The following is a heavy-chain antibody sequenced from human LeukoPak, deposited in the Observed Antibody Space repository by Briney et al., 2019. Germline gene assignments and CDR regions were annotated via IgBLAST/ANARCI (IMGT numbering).Heavy chain of an antibody. Sequence: GGSLRLSCTASGFTFSSYSLNWVRQAPGKGLEWVSSVSTGSNYIYYADSVKGRFTISRDNAQNSLYLQMNSLRAEDTAIYYCVRDRGTYRPIDYWGQGTLVTVSS. CDR2: VSTGSNYI. D-gene: IGHD1-26*01. CDR1: GFTFSSYS. V-gene: IGHV3-21*04. CDR3: VRDRGTYRPIDY. J-gene: IGHJ4*02.